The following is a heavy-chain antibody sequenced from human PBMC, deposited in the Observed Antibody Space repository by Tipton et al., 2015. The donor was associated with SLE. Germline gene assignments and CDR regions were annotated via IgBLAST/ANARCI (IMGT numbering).Heavy chain of an antibody. V-gene: IGHV4-31*03. J-gene: IGHJ3*02. Sequence: TLSLTCTVSSGSVSSGAYYWSWIRQHPGKGLEWIGYVFSSGTTYYNPSLKGRVTISVDTSKNQFSLKLSSVTAADTAVYYCARAEGSWDAFDIWGQGTMVTVSS. CDR2: VFSSGTT. D-gene: IGHD2-15*01. CDR3: ARAEGSWDAFDI. CDR1: SGSVSSGAYY.